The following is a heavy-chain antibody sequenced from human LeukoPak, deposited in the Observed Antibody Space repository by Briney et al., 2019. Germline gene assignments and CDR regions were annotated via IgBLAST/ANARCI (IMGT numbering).Heavy chain of an antibody. D-gene: IGHD3-9*01. V-gene: IGHV3-66*01. Sequence: GGSLRLSCAASGITVSSNFMSWVRQAPGKGLEWVSVIYSGGSTYYAGSVKGRFTISRDNFKNTLYLQMNNLRAEDTAVYYCATLTYFFDSWGQGTLVTVSS. CDR1: GITVSSNF. J-gene: IGHJ4*02. CDR3: ATLTYFFDS. CDR2: IYSGGST.